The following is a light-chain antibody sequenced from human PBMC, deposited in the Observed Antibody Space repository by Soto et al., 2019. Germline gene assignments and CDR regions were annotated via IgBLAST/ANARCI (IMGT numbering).Light chain of an antibody. CDR2: EVS. CDR3: VAWDDDLSARV. J-gene: IGLJ3*02. CDR1: SSDVGGYNY. V-gene: IGLV2-8*01. Sequence: QSVLTQPPSASGSPGQSVTISCTGTSSDVGGYNYVSWYQQHPGKAPKLMIYEVSKRPSGVPDRFSGSKSGNTASLTVSGLQAEDEADYYCVAWDDDLSARVFGGGTKVTVL.